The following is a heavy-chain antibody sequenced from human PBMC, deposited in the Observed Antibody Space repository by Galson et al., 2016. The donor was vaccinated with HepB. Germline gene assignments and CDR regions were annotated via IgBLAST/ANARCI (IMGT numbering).Heavy chain of an antibody. CDR2: IIPISRTA. J-gene: IGHJ4*02. CDR1: GGTFSSYA. V-gene: IGHV1-69*06. Sequence: SVKVSCKASGGTFSSYAISWVRQAPGQGLEWMGGIIPISRTANYAQKFQGRVTITADKSTSTAYMEVSSLRSEDTAVYYCARHPLYGSGNYYNFDYWGQGTLVTVSS. D-gene: IGHD3-10*01. CDR3: ARHPLYGSGNYYNFDY.